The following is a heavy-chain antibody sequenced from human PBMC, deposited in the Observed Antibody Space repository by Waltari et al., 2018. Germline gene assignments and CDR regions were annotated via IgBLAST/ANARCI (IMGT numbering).Heavy chain of an antibody. D-gene: IGHD3-10*01. J-gene: IGHJ4*02. Sequence: QVQLVESGGGVVQPGMSLRLSCAASGFSLGSFGMHWVRQAPGKGVEWVALIFFGGGDTFYADSVRGRFTISRDNSKNTLYLDINSLRLDDTAIYYCAKDAFGNTYLDHWGQGTLVTVSS. CDR1: GFSLGSFG. CDR2: IFFGGGDT. CDR3: AKDAFGNTYLDH. V-gene: IGHV3-30*19.